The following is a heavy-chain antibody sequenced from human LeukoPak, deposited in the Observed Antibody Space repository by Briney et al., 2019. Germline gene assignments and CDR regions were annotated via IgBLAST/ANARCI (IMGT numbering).Heavy chain of an antibody. CDR2: ISSSSSYI. V-gene: IGHV3-21*04. D-gene: IGHD3-3*01. Sequence: GGSLRLSCAASGFTFSSYAMSWVRQAPGKGLEWVSSISSSSSYIYYADSVKGRFTISRDNAKNSLYLQMNSLRAEDTAVYYCAKANDFWSGYYSPKNDYWGQGTLVTVSS. J-gene: IGHJ4*02. CDR1: GFTFSSYA. CDR3: AKANDFWSGYYSPKNDY.